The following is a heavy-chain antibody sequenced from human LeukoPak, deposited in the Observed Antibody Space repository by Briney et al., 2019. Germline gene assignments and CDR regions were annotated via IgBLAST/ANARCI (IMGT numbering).Heavy chain of an antibody. CDR1: GYTFTGYY. CDR3: ARAVDSSGWYVFPRLSYYYYMDV. V-gene: IGHV1-2*02. CDR2: INPNSGGSGGT. D-gene: IGHD6-19*01. J-gene: IGHJ6*03. Sequence: ASVKVSCKASGYTFTGYYMHWVRQAPGQGLEWMGWINPNSGGSGGTNYAQKFQGRVTMTRDTSISTAYMELSRLRSDDTAVYYCARAVDSSGWYVFPRLSYYYYMDVWGKGTTVTVSS.